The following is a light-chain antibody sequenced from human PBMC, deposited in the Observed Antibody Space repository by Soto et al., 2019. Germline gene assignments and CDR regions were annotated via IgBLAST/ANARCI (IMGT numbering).Light chain of an antibody. V-gene: IGKV1-39*01. Sequence: DIQMTQSPSSLSASVGDRVTIPCRASQSISSYLNWYQQKPGKAPKLLIYAASSLQSGVPSRFSGSGSGTDFTLTISSLQPEDFATYYCQQSYSTPRTFGQGTKVDFK. CDR1: QSISSY. CDR3: QQSYSTPRT. CDR2: AAS. J-gene: IGKJ2*01.